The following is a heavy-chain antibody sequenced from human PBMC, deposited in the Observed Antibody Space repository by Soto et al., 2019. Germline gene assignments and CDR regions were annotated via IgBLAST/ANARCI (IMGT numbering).Heavy chain of an antibody. D-gene: IGHD2-15*01. V-gene: IGHV3-23*01. Sequence: PGGSLRLSCAASGFTFSSYAMSWVRQAPGKGLEWVSAISGSGGSTYYADSVKGRFTISRDNSKNTLYLQMNSLRAEDTAVYYCAKDRTSIVVVVAATPEGAFDIWGQGTMVTVSS. CDR3: AKDRTSIVVVVAATPEGAFDI. J-gene: IGHJ3*02. CDR1: GFTFSSYA. CDR2: ISGSGGST.